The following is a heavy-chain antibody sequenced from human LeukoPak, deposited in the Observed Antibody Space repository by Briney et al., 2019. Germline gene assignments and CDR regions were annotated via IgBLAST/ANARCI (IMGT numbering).Heavy chain of an antibody. CDR3: ARVDVQQLAYGMDV. CDR2: IYNSGSN. Sequence: PSETLSLTCTVSGGSISSYYWSWVRQPPGKGLEWIGYIYNSGSNNYNPSLKSRVTISVDTSKNQFSLKLSSVTAADTAVYYCARVDVQQLAYGMDVWGQGTTVTVSS. D-gene: IGHD6-13*01. V-gene: IGHV4-59*01. CDR1: GGSISSYY. J-gene: IGHJ6*02.